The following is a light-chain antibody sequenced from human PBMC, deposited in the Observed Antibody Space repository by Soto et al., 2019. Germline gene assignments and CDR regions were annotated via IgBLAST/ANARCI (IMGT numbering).Light chain of an antibody. CDR1: QSISTY. CDR3: QESNNFWT. V-gene: IGKV1-39*01. CDR2: SAS. J-gene: IGKJ1*01. Sequence: DIPMTQSPSSLYASVGDRVTITCRASQSISTYLTWYQQKPGKAPKLMIYSASSLQSGVPSRFSGSGSGKDFNLTISSVQPEDFATLHFQESNNFWTFGQGNKV.